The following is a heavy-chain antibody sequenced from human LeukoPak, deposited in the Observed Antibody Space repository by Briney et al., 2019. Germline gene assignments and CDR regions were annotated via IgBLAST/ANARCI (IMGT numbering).Heavy chain of an antibody. CDR1: GYTLTSYG. J-gene: IGHJ4*02. V-gene: IGHV1-18*01. D-gene: IGHD3-16*01. CDR3: ARDGGSVRGKVLGY. Sequence: ASVKVSCKASGYTLTSYGISWVRQAPGQGLEWMGWISAYNGNTNYAQKLQGRVTMTTDTSTSTAYMELRSLRSDDTAVYCCARDGGSVRGKVLGYWGQGTLVTVSS. CDR2: ISAYNGNT.